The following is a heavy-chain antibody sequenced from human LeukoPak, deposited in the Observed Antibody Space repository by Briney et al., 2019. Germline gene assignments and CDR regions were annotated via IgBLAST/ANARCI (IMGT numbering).Heavy chain of an antibody. CDR2: IYYSGST. J-gene: IGHJ6*03. D-gene: IGHD6-6*01. CDR3: ARHGSIAARPRVGYYYYYMDV. V-gene: IGHV4-59*08. CDR1: GGSISSYY. Sequence: SETLSLTCTVSGGSISSYYWSWIRQPPGKGLEWIGYIYYSGSTNYNLSLKSRVTISVDTSKNQFSLKLSSVTAADTAVYYCARHGSIAARPRVGYYYYYMDVWGKGTTVTVSS.